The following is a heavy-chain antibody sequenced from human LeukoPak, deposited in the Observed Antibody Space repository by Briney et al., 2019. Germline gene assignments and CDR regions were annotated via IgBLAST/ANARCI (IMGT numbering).Heavy chain of an antibody. CDR1: GYTFTSYY. CDR2: INPGGGNT. Sequence: ASVKVSCKASGYTFTSYYMHWVRQAPGQGLEWMGIINPGGGNTSYAQKFQGRVTMTRDTSTSTVYMELSSLRSEDTAVYYCARDWGYGEWAFDIWGQGTMVTVSS. J-gene: IGHJ3*02. V-gene: IGHV1-46*01. CDR3: ARDWGYGEWAFDI. D-gene: IGHD4-17*01.